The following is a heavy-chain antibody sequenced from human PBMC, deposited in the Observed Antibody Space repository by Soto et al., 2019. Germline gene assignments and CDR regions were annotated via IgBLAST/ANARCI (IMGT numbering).Heavy chain of an antibody. CDR1: GYTFTTYG. CDR2: FSAYNGNT. J-gene: IGHJ4*02. D-gene: IGHD2-21*02. Sequence: QVQLVQSGAEVRKPGASVKVSCKASGYTFTTYGISWVRQAPGQGLEWMGWFSAYNGNTNYAQKLQGRVTMTTDTSSSTAYMELRSLRSDDTAVYYCARDEGYCGGDCYSYYFDYWGQGTLVTVSS. CDR3: ARDEGYCGGDCYSYYFDY. V-gene: IGHV1-18*01.